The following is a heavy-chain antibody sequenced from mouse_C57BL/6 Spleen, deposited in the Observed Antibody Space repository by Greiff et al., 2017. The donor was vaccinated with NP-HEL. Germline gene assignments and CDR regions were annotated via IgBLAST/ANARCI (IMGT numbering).Heavy chain of an antibody. J-gene: IGHJ2*01. CDR1: GYAFSSSW. CDR2: ICPGDGDT. Sequence: VQLQQSGPELVKPGASVKISCKASGYAFSSSWMNWVKQRPGKGLEWIGRICPGDGDTNYNGKFKGKATLTADKSSSTAYMQLSSLTSEDSAVYFCARSSRGDYWGQGTTLTVSS. V-gene: IGHV1-82*01. D-gene: IGHD1-1*01. CDR3: ARSSRGDY.